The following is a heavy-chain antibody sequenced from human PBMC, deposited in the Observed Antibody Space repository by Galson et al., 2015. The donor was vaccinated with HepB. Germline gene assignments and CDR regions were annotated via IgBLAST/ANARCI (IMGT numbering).Heavy chain of an antibody. J-gene: IGHJ4*02. D-gene: IGHD3-22*01. CDR1: GYTFTSYY. Sequence: SVKVSCKASGYTFTSYYMHWVRQAPGQGLEWMGIINPSGGSTSYAQKLQGRVTMTRDTSTSTVYMELSSLRSEDTAVYYCARAPHYYDSSGYVDYWGQGTLVTVSS. V-gene: IGHV1-46*04. CDR3: ARAPHYYDSSGYVDY. CDR2: INPSGGST.